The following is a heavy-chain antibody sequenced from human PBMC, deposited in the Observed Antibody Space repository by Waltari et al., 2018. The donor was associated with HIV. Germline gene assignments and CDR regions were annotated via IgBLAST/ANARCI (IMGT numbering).Heavy chain of an antibody. D-gene: IGHD3-22*01. Sequence: QVQLVVPGGGLVKPGGSLTLSCDASGFTFTYYYMTWISQAPGKGLEWVSYISSSGSTIYYADSVKGRFTISRDNAKNSLYLQMNSLRAEDTAVYYCARLGYYDSSGYLFHWGQGTLVTVSS. CDR2: ISSSGSTI. V-gene: IGHV3-11*01. CDR3: ARLGYYDSSGYLFH. J-gene: IGHJ4*02. CDR1: GFTFTYYY.